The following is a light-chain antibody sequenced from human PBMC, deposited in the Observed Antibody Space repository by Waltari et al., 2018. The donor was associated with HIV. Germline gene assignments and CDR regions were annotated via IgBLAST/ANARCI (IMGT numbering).Light chain of an antibody. V-gene: IGLV2-14*01. CDR3: SSYSSSITLYVV. CDR1: SSDVGGYNY. Sequence: QSALTQPASVSGSPGQSITISCTGTSSDVGGYNYVSWYQHHPGKAPKLMISEVSNWPSGVSNRFSGSKSGNTASLTISGLQAEDEADYYCSSYSSSITLYVVFGGGTKLTVL. CDR2: EVS. J-gene: IGLJ2*01.